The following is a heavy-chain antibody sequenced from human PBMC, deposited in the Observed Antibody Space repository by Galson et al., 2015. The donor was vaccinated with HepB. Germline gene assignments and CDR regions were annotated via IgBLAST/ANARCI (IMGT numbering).Heavy chain of an antibody. CDR2: IYPGDSDT. D-gene: IGHD5-18*01. CDR1: GYSFTSYW. Sequence: QSGAEVKKPGESLTISCNGSGYSFTSYWIGWVRQMPGKGLEWMGIIYPGDSDTRYSPSFQGQVTISADKSISTAYLQWSSLKASDTAMYYCASVTAMGSDIYYFVYWGQGTLVTVSS. CDR3: ASVTAMGSDIYYFVY. V-gene: IGHV5-51*03. J-gene: IGHJ4*02.